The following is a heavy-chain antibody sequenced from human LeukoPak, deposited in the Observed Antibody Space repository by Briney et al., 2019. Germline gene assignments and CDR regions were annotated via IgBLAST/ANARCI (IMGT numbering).Heavy chain of an antibody. CDR2: ISSSGGST. CDR1: GFTFSNYA. V-gene: IGHV3-23*01. D-gene: IGHD3-22*01. J-gene: IGHJ4*02. Sequence: GGSLRLSCAASGFTFSNYALSWVRQTPGKGLKWVSAISSSGGSTYYADSVKGRSTISRDNSKNTLYLQMNRLRAEDTAVYYCAKDSLYDSSGYYYVRSGLDYWGRGTLATVSS. CDR3: AKDSLYDSSGYYYVRSGLDY.